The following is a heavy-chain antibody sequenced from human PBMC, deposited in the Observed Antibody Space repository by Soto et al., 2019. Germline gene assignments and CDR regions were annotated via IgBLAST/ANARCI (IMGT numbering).Heavy chain of an antibody. D-gene: IGHD5-12*01. CDR1: GYTFTGYY. V-gene: IGHV1-2*02. Sequence: ASVKVSCKASGYTFTGYYMHWVRQAPGQGLEWMGWINPNSGGTNYAQKFQGRVTMTRDTSISTAYMELSRLISDDTAVYYCASPRISGYTASLRYWGQGTLVTVSS. J-gene: IGHJ4*02. CDR2: INPNSGGT. CDR3: ASPRISGYTASLRY.